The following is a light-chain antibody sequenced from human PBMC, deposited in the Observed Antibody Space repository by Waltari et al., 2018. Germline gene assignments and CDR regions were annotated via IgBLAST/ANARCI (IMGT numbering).Light chain of an antibody. CDR3: QVWDSSSDHWV. V-gene: IGLV3-21*04. CDR2: DDS. J-gene: IGLJ3*02. Sequence: SYVLTQPPSVSVAPGKTARITCGGNNIGSKSVHRYQQKPGQAPVVVMYDDSDRPSGIPERFSGSNSGNTATLTISRVEAGDEADYYCQVWDSSSDHWVFGGGTKLTVL. CDR1: NIGSKS.